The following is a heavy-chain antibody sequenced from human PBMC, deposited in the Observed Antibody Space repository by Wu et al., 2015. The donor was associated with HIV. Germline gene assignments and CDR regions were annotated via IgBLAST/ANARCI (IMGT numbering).Heavy chain of an antibody. J-gene: IGHJ6*03. D-gene: IGHD6-19*01. CDR2: INPNSGGT. V-gene: IGHV1-2*02. CDR1: GYTFTGYY. CDR3: ARDRVYSSGWLYYYMDV. Sequence: QVQLVQSGAEVKKPGASVKVSCKASGYTFTGYYMHWVRQAPGQGLEWMGWINPNSGGTNYAQKFQGRVTMTRDTSISTAYMELSRLRSDDTAVYYCARDRVYSSGWLYYYMDVVGQRDHGHRLL.